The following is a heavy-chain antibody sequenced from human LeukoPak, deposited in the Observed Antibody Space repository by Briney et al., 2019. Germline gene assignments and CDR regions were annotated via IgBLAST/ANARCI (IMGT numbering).Heavy chain of an antibody. CDR2: IHHSGST. Sequence: SGTRSLTCAVSGGSISSCNWWSWVRQPPGKGLEWIGEIHHSGSTNYNPSLKSRVTISVDTSKNQFSLKLSSVTAADTAVYYCARVVRYSGSYYFGSQGWFDPWGQGTLVTVSS. V-gene: IGHV4-4*02. CDR3: ARVVRYSGSYYFGSQGWFDP. D-gene: IGHD3-10*01. J-gene: IGHJ5*02. CDR1: GGSISSCNW.